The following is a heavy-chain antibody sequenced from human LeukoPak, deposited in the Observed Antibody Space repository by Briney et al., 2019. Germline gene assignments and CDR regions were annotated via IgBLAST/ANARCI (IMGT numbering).Heavy chain of an antibody. CDR2: ISSSSSYI. CDR1: GFTFSSYS. V-gene: IGHV3-21*01. J-gene: IGHJ5*02. Sequence: GGSLRLSCAASGFTFSSYSMNWVRQAPGKGLEWVSSISSSSSYIYYADSVKGRFTISRDNAKDSLYLQMNSLRAEDTAVYYCATSPSALYSSSFTNWFDPWGQGTLVTVSS. D-gene: IGHD6-13*01. CDR3: ATSPSALYSSSFTNWFDP.